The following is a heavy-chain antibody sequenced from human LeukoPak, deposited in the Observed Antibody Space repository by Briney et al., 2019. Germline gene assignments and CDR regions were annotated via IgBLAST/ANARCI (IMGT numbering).Heavy chain of an antibody. CDR3: ARGRSIAARRPQYYYYYMDV. CDR2: MNPNSGNT. V-gene: IGHV1-8*03. D-gene: IGHD6-6*01. CDR1: GYTFTSYD. Sequence: ASVKVSCKASGYTFTSYDINWVRQATGQGLEWMGWMNPNSGNTGYAQKFQGRVTITRNTSISTAYMELSSLRSEDTAVYYCARGRSIAARRPQYYYYYMDVWGKGTTVTVSS. J-gene: IGHJ6*03.